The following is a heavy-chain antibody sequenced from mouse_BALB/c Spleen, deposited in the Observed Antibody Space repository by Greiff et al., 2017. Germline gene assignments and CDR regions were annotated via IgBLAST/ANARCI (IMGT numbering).Heavy chain of an antibody. J-gene: IGHJ2*01. Sequence: EVQLVESGGGLVKPGGSLKLSCAASGFTFSSYAMSWVRQSPEKRLEWVAEISSGGSYTYYPDTVTGRFTISRDNAKNTLYLEMSSLRSEDTAMYYCARSPADYWGQGTTLTVSS. CDR3: ARSPADY. CDR2: ISSGGSYT. V-gene: IGHV5-9-4*01. CDR1: GFTFSSYA.